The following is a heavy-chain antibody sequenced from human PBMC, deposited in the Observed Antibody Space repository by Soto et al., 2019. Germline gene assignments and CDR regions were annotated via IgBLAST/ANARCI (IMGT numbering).Heavy chain of an antibody. D-gene: IGHD5-18*01. CDR1: GFTFSSYA. CDR3: AKGGYSYGYSFDQ. Sequence: QVQLVESGGGVVQPGRSLRLSCAASGFTFSSYAMHWVRQAPGKGLEWVAIISYDGSKKYYADSVKGRFTISRDNSKNTQYLQMNSLRAEDTAVYYCAKGGYSYGYSFDQWGQGTLVTVPS. J-gene: IGHJ4*02. CDR2: ISYDGSKK. V-gene: IGHV3-30-3*01.